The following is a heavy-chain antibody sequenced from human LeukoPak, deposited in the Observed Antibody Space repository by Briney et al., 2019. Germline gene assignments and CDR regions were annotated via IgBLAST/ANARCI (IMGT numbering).Heavy chain of an antibody. J-gene: IGHJ4*02. Sequence: PGGSLRLSCAASGFTFSSYGMHWVRQAPGKGLEWVAVIWYDGSNKYYADSVKGRFTISRDNSKNTLYLQMNSLRAEDTAVYYCARDKDLPYYFDYWGQGTLVTVSS. V-gene: IGHV3-33*01. D-gene: IGHD2-2*01. CDR1: GFTFSSYG. CDR2: IWYDGSNK. CDR3: ARDKDLPYYFDY.